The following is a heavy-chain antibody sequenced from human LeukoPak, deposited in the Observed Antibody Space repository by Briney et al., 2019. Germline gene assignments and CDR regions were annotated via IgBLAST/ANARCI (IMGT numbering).Heavy chain of an antibody. CDR2: ISYDGSNK. J-gene: IGHJ6*03. CDR3: AKDDYCSSNSRPKWGYYYYYMDV. D-gene: IGHD2-2*01. CDR1: GFTFSSYA. V-gene: IGHV3-30-3*01. Sequence: PGGSLRLSCAASGFTFSSYAMHRVRQAPGKGLEWVAVISYDGSNKYYADSVKGRFTISRDNSKNTLYLQMNSLRAEDTAVYYCAKDDYCSSNSRPKWGYYYYYMDVWGKGTTVTVSS.